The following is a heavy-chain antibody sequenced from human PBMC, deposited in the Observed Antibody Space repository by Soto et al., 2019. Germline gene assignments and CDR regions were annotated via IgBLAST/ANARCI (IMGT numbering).Heavy chain of an antibody. J-gene: IGHJ4*02. Sequence: QVQLQESGPGLVKPSETLSLTCTVSGGSISSYYWSWIRQPAGKGLEWIGRMHSSGSTNYNPSLKSRVTVSVDTSKNQFSLKMSSVTAADTAVYYCASLPTVSSSAFWGQGILVTVSS. CDR1: GGSISSYY. D-gene: IGHD4-4*01. CDR2: MHSSGST. CDR3: ASLPTVSSSAF. V-gene: IGHV4-4*07.